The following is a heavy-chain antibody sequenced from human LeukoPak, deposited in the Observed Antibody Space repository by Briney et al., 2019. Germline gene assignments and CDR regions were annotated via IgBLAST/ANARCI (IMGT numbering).Heavy chain of an antibody. CDR1: GGSISRYY. CDR2: IYTGGT. J-gene: IGHJ6*03. Sequence: SETLSLTCTVFGGSISRYYWSWIRQPAGKGLEWIGRIYTGGTNYNPSLKSRVTMSVDTSKNQFSLKLSSVTAADTAVYYCARDLRQQLVPMEYYYYYMDVWGKGTTVTISS. V-gene: IGHV4-4*07. D-gene: IGHD6-13*01. CDR3: ARDLRQQLVPMEYYYYYMDV.